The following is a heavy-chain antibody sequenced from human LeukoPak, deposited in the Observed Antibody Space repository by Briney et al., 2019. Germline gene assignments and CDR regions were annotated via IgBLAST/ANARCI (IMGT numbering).Heavy chain of an antibody. J-gene: IGHJ4*02. CDR3: AGHDYVWGSYRSPLDY. D-gene: IGHD3-16*02. Sequence: GGSLRFSRAASGFTFSSYWMSWVRQAPGKGLEWVANIKQDGSEKYYVDSVKGRFTISRDNAKNSLYLQMNSLRAEDTAVYYCAGHDYVWGSYRSPLDYWGQGTLVTVSS. CDR1: GFTFSSYW. V-gene: IGHV3-7*01. CDR2: IKQDGSEK.